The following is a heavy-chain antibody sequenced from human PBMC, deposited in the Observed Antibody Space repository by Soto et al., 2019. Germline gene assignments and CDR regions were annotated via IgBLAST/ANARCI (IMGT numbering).Heavy chain of an antibody. CDR2: LSFEGSNK. CDR1: GFTFSSYG. D-gene: IGHD3-9*01. Sequence: QVQLVESGGGVVQPGRSLRLSCAASGFTFSSYGMHWVRQAPGKGLEWVAGLSFEGSNKYYGDSVKGRFTISRDNSKNTLYLQMNSLRTEDTAVYYCAKETGPLDSWGQGTLVTVSS. V-gene: IGHV3-30*18. J-gene: IGHJ4*02. CDR3: AKETGPLDS.